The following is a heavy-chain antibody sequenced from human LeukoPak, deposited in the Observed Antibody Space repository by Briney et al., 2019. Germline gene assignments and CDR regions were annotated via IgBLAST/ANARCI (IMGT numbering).Heavy chain of an antibody. CDR2: INPNSGGT. Sequence: GASVKVSCKASGYTFTGYYIHWVRQAPGQGLEWMGRINPNSGGTNYAEKFQGRVTMTRDTSISTAYMELSRLRSDDTAVYYCARGGYDILTGYAPYFDYWAREPWSPSPQ. J-gene: IGHJ4*02. D-gene: IGHD3-9*01. V-gene: IGHV1-2*06. CDR3: ARGGYDILTGYAPYFDY. CDR1: GYTFTGYY.